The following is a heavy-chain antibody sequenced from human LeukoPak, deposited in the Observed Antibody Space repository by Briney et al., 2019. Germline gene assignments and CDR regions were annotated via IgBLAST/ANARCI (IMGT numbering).Heavy chain of an antibody. Sequence: SETLSLTCTVSGGSINSYYWSWIRQPAGKGLEWIGRIYSSGSTTYNPSLKSQVTMSVDTSKNQFSLRLSSVTAADTAVYYCARVQYLRTDWFDPWGQGTLVTVSS. V-gene: IGHV4-4*07. CDR2: IYSSGST. CDR3: ARVQYLRTDWFDP. CDR1: GGSINSYY. J-gene: IGHJ5*02. D-gene: IGHD2-2*01.